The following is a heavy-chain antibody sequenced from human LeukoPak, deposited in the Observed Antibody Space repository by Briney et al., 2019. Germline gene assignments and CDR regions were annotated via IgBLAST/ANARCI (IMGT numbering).Heavy chain of an antibody. CDR3: ARDQSGYSGYFDY. J-gene: IGHJ4*02. D-gene: IGHD2-21*01. CDR2: ISSSSSYI. Sequence: GGSLRLSCAASGFTFSSYSMNWVRQAPGKGLEWVSSISSSSSYIYYADSVKGRFTISRDNAKNSLYLQMNSLRAEDTAVYYCARDQSGYSGYFDYWGQGTLVTVSS. CDR1: GFTFSSYS. V-gene: IGHV3-21*01.